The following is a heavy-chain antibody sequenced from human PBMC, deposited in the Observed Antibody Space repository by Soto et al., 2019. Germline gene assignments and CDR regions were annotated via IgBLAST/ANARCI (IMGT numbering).Heavy chain of an antibody. CDR3: AKDSSGWLDYFDY. J-gene: IGHJ4*02. CDR1: GFTFDDYA. D-gene: IGHD6-19*01. CDR2: ISWNSGSI. V-gene: IGHV3-9*01. Sequence: EVQLVESGGGLVQPGRSLRLSCAASGFTFDDYAMHWVRQAPGKGLEWVSGISWNSGSIGYADSVKGRFTISRDNAKNSLYLQMNSLRAEDTALYYCAKDSSGWLDYFDYWGQGTLVTVSS.